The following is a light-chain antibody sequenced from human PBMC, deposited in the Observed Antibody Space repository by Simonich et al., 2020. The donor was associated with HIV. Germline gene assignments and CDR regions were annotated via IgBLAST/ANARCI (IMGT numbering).Light chain of an antibody. CDR3: CSYAGSSTLV. CDR2: EGS. CDR1: SSDVGNYDL. J-gene: IGLJ3*02. V-gene: IGLV2-23*01. Sequence: QSALTQPPSASGSPGQSITISCTGTSSDVGNYDLVSWYQQPPGKAPQIMIYEGSKRPSGVSKRFSGSKSGNTASLTISGLQAEDEADYYCCSYAGSSTLVFGGGTKLTVL.